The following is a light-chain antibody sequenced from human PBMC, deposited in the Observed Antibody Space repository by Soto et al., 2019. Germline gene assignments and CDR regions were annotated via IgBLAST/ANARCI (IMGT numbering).Light chain of an antibody. J-gene: IGLJ1*01. V-gene: IGLV2-14*01. CDR1: SSDFGGYNF. CDR2: AVS. CDR3: CSYTSYSPYV. Sequence: QSALTQPASVSGSPGQSITISCTGTSSDFGGYNFASWYQHRPGKAPKLMIYAVSNRPSGVSNRFSGSKSGNTASLTISGLQAEDEADYYCCSYTSYSPYVFGTGTRSPS.